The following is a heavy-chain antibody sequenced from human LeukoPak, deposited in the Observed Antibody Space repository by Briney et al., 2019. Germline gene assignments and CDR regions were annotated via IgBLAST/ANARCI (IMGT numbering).Heavy chain of an antibody. J-gene: IGHJ4*02. CDR3: ARDSKEMATIKMYYFDY. Sequence: ASVKVSCKASGYTFTGYYMHWVRQAPGQGLEWMGWINPNSGGTNYAQKFQGRVTMTRDTSISTAYMELSRLRSDDTAVYYCARDSKEMATIKMYYFDYWGQGTLVTVSS. D-gene: IGHD5-24*01. CDR2: INPNSGGT. CDR1: GYTFTGYY. V-gene: IGHV1-2*02.